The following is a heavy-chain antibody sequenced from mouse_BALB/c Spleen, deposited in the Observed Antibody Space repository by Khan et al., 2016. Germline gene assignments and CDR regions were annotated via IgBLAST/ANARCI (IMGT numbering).Heavy chain of an antibody. CDR3: ARPVDDGYYY. V-gene: IGHV5-9-3*01. J-gene: IGHJ2*01. CDR2: ISSGGSNT. CDR1: GFTFSSYA. Sequence: EVELVESGGGLVKPGGSLKLSCAASGFTFSSYAMSWVRQTPEKRLEWVATISSGGSNTYYPDSVKGRFTISGDNAKNTLYMQMSSLRSEDTAMYYCARPVDDGYYYWGQGTTLTVSS. D-gene: IGHD2-3*01.